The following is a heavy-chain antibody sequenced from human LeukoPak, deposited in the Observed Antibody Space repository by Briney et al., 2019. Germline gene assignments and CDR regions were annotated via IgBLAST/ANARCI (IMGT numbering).Heavy chain of an antibody. Sequence: ASVKVSCKASGYTFTGYYMQWVRQAPGQGLEWMGWINPNSGGTNYAQKFQGRVTMTRDTSISTAYMELSRLRSDDTAVYYCARRAGIDDYVWGSYRYTTPFDYWGQGTLVTVSS. CDR1: GYTFTGYY. J-gene: IGHJ4*02. CDR3: ARRAGIDDYVWGSYRYTTPFDY. D-gene: IGHD3-16*02. V-gene: IGHV1-2*02. CDR2: INPNSGGT.